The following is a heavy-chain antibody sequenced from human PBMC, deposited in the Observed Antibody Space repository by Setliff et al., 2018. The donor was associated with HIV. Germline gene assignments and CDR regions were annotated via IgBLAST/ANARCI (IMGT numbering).Heavy chain of an antibody. V-gene: IGHV4-39*01. CDR2: IYYSGST. CDR3: ASMGTGYDCWSGYPGY. D-gene: IGHD3-3*01. CDR1: GGSISSSSYY. Sequence: SETLSLTCTVSGGSISSSSYYWGWIRQPPGKGLEWIGSIYYSGSTYYNPSLKSRVTISVDTSKNQFSLKLSSVTAADTAVYYCASMGTGYDCWSGYPGYWGQGTLVTVSS. J-gene: IGHJ4*02.